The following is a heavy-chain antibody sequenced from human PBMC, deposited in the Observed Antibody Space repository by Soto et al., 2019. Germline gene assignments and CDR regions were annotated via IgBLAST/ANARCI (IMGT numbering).Heavy chain of an antibody. J-gene: IGHJ6*02. CDR2: IYYSGST. D-gene: IGHD3-10*01. CDR1: GSSTSSGGYY. V-gene: IGHV4-31*03. Sequence: SETLSLTCTVSGSSTSSGGYYWSWIRQHPGKGLESIGYIYYSGSTNYNPSLKSRVTISVDTSKNQFSLKLSSVTAADMAVYYCARGYYFGSGSDPTAYYYGMDVWGQGTTVTVSS. CDR3: ARGYYFGSGSDPTAYYYGMDV.